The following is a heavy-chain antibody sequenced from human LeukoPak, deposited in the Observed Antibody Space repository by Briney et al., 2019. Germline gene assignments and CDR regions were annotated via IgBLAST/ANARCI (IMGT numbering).Heavy chain of an antibody. CDR3: ATDLLHYGMDV. CDR2: IIPIFGTA. D-gene: IGHD2-15*01. Sequence: GASVTVSCTASGGTFSSYAISWVRQAPGQGLEWMGGIIPIFGTANYAQKFQGRVTITADESTSTAYMELSSLRSEDTAVYYCATDLLHYGMDVWGQGTTVTVSS. J-gene: IGHJ6*02. V-gene: IGHV1-69*13. CDR1: GGTFSSYA.